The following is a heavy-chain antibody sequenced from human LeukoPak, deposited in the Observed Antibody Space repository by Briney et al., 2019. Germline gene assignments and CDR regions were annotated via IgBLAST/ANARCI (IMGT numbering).Heavy chain of an antibody. V-gene: IGHV3-21*01. CDR1: GFTFSSYS. CDR3: ARDPPGTGHYFDY. Sequence: PGGSLRLSCAASGFTFSSYSMNWVRQAPGNGLEWVSSISSSSSYIYYADSVKGRFTISRDNAKNSLYLQMNSLRAEDTAVYYCARDPPGTGHYFDYWGQGTLVTVSS. D-gene: IGHD1-1*01. CDR2: ISSSSSYI. J-gene: IGHJ4*02.